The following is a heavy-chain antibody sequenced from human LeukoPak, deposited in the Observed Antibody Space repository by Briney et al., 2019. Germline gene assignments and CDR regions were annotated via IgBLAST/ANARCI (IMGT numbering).Heavy chain of an antibody. Sequence: GRSLRLSCAASGFIFSNYGMHWVRQAPGKGLEWLAVIWYDGSNKYYADSVKGRFTISRDNSKNTVSLQMNSLRGEDTAVYYCARGEPRGGSVGATGSYWGQGTLVTVSS. CDR1: GFIFSNYG. D-gene: IGHD1-26*01. CDR2: IWYDGSNK. J-gene: IGHJ4*02. V-gene: IGHV3-33*01. CDR3: ARGEPRGGSVGATGSY.